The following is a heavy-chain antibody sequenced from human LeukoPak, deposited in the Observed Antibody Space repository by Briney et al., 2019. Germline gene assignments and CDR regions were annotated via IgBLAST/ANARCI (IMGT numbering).Heavy chain of an antibody. J-gene: IGHJ6*02. CDR1: GYTFTNYA. V-gene: IGHV7-4-1*02. Sequence: ASVRVSCKASGYTFTNYAMNWVRQAPGQGLEWMGWINTNTGNPTYAQGFTGRFVFSLDTSVSTAYLQISSLKAEDTAVYYCARDWAPLRYCSSTSCYYYYGMDVWGQGTTVTVSS. D-gene: IGHD2-2*01. CDR3: ARDWAPLRYCSSTSCYYYYGMDV. CDR2: INTNTGNP.